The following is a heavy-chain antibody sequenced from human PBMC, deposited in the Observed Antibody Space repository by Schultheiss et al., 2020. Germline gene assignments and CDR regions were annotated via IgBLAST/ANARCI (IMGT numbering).Heavy chain of an antibody. CDR1: GFTFNTYA. CDR2: ISSDGSNK. V-gene: IGHV3-30-3*01. J-gene: IGHJ4*02. D-gene: IGHD6-13*01. Sequence: GGSLRLSCAASGFTFNTYALHWVRQAPGKGLNWVAVISSDGSNKYYADSVKGRFTISRDNSKNTLYLQMNSLRAEDTAVYYCARGGIAAAGTWYFDYWGQGTLGTGSS. CDR3: ARGGIAAAGTWYFDY.